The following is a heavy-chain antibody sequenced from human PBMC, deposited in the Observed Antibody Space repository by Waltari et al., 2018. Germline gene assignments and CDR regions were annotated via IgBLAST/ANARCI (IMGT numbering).Heavy chain of an antibody. D-gene: IGHD4-4*01. CDR1: GFTFSSYA. CDR3: ASSNRINWFDP. CDR2: ISGSGGST. V-gene: IGHV3-23*01. Sequence: EVQLLESGGGLVQPGGSLRLSCAASGFTFSSYAMSWVRQAPGKGLEWVSAISGSGGSTYYADSVKGRFTISRDNAKNSLYLQMNSLRAEDTAVYYCASSNRINWFDPWGQGTLVTVSS. J-gene: IGHJ5*02.